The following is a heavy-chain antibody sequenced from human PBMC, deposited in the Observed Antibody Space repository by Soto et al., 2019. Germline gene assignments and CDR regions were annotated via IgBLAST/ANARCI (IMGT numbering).Heavy chain of an antibody. J-gene: IGHJ4*02. CDR1: GDSISSYY. Sequence: QVQLQESGPGLVKPSETLSLTCAVSGDSISSYYGMGIRQPPGKGLESIGYLDYGRRANYNPSRKSRVTLSVDTSTNQCSLTLSSVTAADTAVYYCALRSMAVVPEYWGKGTLVTVSS. V-gene: IGHV4-59*01. D-gene: IGHD3-22*01. CDR3: ALRSMAVVPEY. CDR2: LDYGRRA.